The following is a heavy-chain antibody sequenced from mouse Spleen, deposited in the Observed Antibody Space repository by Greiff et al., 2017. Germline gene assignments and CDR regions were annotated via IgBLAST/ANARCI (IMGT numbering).Heavy chain of an antibody. CDR3: ATLYGDYVGAMDY. J-gene: IGHJ4*01. CDR2: IDPETGGT. D-gene: IGHD2-13*01. V-gene: IGHV1-15*01. CDR1: GYTFTDYE. Sequence: VQLQQSGAELVRPGASVTLSCKASGYTFTDYEMRWVKQTPVHGLEWIGAIDPETGGTAYNQKFKGKATLTADKSSSTAYMELRSLTSEDSAVYYCATLYGDYVGAMDYWGQGTSVTVSS.